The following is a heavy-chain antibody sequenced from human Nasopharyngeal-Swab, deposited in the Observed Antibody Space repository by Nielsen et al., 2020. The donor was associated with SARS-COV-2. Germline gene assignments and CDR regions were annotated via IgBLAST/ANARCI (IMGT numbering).Heavy chain of an antibody. CDR1: GFTFSSYS. D-gene: IGHD6-13*01. CDR2: ISSSSSYI. CDR3: ARDSSCCGDAFDI. Sequence: GEALKISCAASGFTFSSYSMNWVGQAPGKGLEWVSSISSSSSYIYYADSVKGQFTISRDNAKNSLYLQMNSLRAEDTAVYYCARDSSCCGDAFDIWGQGTMVTVSS. V-gene: IGHV3-21*01. J-gene: IGHJ3*02.